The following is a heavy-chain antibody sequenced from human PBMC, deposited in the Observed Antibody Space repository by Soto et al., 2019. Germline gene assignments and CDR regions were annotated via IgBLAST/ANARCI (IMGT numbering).Heavy chain of an antibody. CDR3: AKLLAAAASWDAFDI. V-gene: IGHV3-23*01. CDR1: GFTFGNYA. CDR2: ITGGGGFT. D-gene: IGHD6-25*01. J-gene: IGHJ3*02. Sequence: GGSLSLSCATSGFTFGNYAMSWLRQAPGKGLELVSGITGGGGFTNYADPVKGRFTISRDNSWNTLYLQLNSLRAEDTAVYYCAKLLAAAASWDAFDIWGQGTMVTVSS.